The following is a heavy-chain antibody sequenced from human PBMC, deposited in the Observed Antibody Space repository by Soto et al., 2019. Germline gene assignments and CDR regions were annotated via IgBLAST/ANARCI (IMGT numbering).Heavy chain of an antibody. J-gene: IGHJ4*02. Sequence: PSETLSLTCAVSGGSISSGGYSWSRIRQPPGKGLEWIGYIYHSGSTYYNPSLKSRVTISVDRSKNQFSLKLTSVTAADTAVYYCARDKITGLFDYWGQGTLVTASS. V-gene: IGHV4-30-2*01. CDR1: GGSISSGGYS. D-gene: IGHD2-8*02. CDR2: IYHSGST. CDR3: ARDKITGLFDY.